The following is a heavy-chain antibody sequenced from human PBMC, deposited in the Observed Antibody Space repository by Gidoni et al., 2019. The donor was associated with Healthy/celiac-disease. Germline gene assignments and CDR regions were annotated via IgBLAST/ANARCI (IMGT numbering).Heavy chain of an antibody. J-gene: IGHJ4*02. CDR2: ISWDGGST. CDR3: AKDQRRMVYAMRLWGSIDY. D-gene: IGHD2-8*01. Sequence: EVQLVEPGGVVVQPGGSLRLSCAASGFTFDDYTLYWVRQAPGKGLEWVSLISWDGGSTYYADSVKGRFTISRDNSKNSLYLQMNSLRTEDTALYYCAKDQRRMVYAMRLWGSIDYWGQGTLVTVSS. CDR1: GFTFDDYT. V-gene: IGHV3-43*01.